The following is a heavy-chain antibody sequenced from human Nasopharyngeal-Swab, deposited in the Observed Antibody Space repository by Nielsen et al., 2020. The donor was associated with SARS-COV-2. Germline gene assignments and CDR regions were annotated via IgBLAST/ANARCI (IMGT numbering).Heavy chain of an antibody. Sequence: SPTLSLTCAVSGGSISSGGYYWSWIHPHPGKGLAWIGYIYYSGSTYYNPSLKSRVTISVDTSKNQFSLKLSSVTAADTAVYYCARAPVTTVTTYYFDYWVQGTLVTVSS. CDR3: ARAPVTTVTTYYFDY. CDR2: IYYSGST. D-gene: IGHD4-17*01. V-gene: IGHV4-31*02. J-gene: IGHJ4*02. CDR1: GGSISSGGYY.